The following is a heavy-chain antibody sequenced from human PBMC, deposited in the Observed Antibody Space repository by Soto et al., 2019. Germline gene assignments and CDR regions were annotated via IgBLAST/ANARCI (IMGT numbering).Heavy chain of an antibody. Sequence: GGSLRLSCAASGFTFSDHYMDWVRQAPGKGLEWVGRTRNKANSYTTEYAASVKGRFTISRDDSKNSLYLQMNSLKTEDTAVYYCARASIMITFGGVIVSDAFDIWGQGTMVTV. J-gene: IGHJ3*02. V-gene: IGHV3-72*01. D-gene: IGHD3-16*02. CDR1: GFTFSDHY. CDR3: ARASIMITFGGVIVSDAFDI. CDR2: TRNKANSYTT.